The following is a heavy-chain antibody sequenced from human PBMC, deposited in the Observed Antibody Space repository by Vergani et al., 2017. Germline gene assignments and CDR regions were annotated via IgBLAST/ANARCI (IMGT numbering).Heavy chain of an antibody. J-gene: IGHJ4*02. D-gene: IGHD7-27*01. CDR2: ISGSGGST. CDR3: ASQLTGDDY. CDR1: GFTFSSYA. Sequence: EVQLLESGGGLVQPGGSLRLSCAALGFTFSSYAMSWGRPAPGKGLEWVSAISGSGGSTYSADSVKGRFTISRDNSKNTLYLQMNSLRAEDTAVYYCASQLTGDDYWGQGSLVTVSS. V-gene: IGHV3-23*01.